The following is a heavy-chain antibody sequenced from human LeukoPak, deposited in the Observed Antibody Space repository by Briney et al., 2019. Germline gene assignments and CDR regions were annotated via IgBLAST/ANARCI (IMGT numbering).Heavy chain of an antibody. V-gene: IGHV3-48*02. Sequence: PGGSLRLSCAASGFTFNIYAMNWIRQAPGKGLEWLSYISSSSDTIYYAESVKGRLTISRDNAKNSLYLQMNSLRDEDTALYYCVRDRSAPDYWGQGTPVTVSS. CDR2: ISSSSDTI. CDR1: GFTFNIYA. J-gene: IGHJ4*02. CDR3: VRDRSAPDY.